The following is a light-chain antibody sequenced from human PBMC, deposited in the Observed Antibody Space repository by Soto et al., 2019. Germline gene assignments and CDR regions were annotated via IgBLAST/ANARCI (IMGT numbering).Light chain of an antibody. J-gene: IGKJ1*01. Sequence: SVLPQSPGTLSLSPGEGATLSCRASQSVSSNLAWYQQKPGQAPRLLIYGASTRATGIPARFSGSGSGTEFTLTISSLQSEDFAVYYCQQYNNWPPWTFGQGTKVDI. CDR2: GAS. CDR1: QSVSSN. V-gene: IGKV3-15*01. CDR3: QQYNNWPPWT.